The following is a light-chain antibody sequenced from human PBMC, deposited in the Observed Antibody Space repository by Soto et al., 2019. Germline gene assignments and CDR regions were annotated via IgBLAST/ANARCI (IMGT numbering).Light chain of an antibody. V-gene: IGLV2-18*02. Sequence: QSVLTPPPSVSGSPGQSVTISCTGNSSEVGSYNRVSWYQQPPGTAPKLMIYEVSNRPSGVPDRFSGSKSGNTASLTISGLQAEDEADYYCSSYTSSSTYVFGTGTKVTV. CDR3: SSYTSSSTYV. CDR2: EVS. CDR1: SSEVGSYNR. J-gene: IGLJ1*01.